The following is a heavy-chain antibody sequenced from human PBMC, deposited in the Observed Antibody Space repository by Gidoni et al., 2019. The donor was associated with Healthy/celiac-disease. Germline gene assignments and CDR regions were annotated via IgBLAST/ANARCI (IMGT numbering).Heavy chain of an antibody. J-gene: IGHJ4*02. CDR3: AKDTGIAVAGLFDY. V-gene: IGHV3-9*01. D-gene: IGHD6-19*01. CDR2: ISWNSGSI. Sequence: EVQLVESGGGLVQPCRSLRLSCAASGLTFDDYAMHWVRQAPGKGLEWVSGISWNSGSIGYADSVKGRFTISRDNAKNSLYLQMNSLRAEDTALYYCAKDTGIAVAGLFDYWGQGTLVTVSS. CDR1: GLTFDDYA.